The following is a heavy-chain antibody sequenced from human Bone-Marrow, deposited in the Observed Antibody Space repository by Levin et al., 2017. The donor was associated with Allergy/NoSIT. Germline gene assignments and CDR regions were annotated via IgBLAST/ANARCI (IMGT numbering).Heavy chain of an antibody. J-gene: IGHJ3*02. V-gene: IGHV3-30-3*01. Sequence: GESLKISCAASGFTFSRYAMHWVRQAPGKGLEWVAVISYDGNNKYDADSVKGRFTISRDNSKNTLYVQMNSLRPEDTALYYCAKVRRGLDAFDIWGQGTMVTVSS. CDR1: GFTFSRYA. CDR2: ISYDGNNK. D-gene: IGHD3/OR15-3a*01. CDR3: AKVRRGLDAFDI.